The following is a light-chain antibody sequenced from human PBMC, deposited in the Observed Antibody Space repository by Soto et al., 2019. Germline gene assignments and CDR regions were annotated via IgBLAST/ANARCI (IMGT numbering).Light chain of an antibody. CDR3: TSYTSSSTLV. V-gene: IGLV2-14*01. J-gene: IGLJ3*02. CDR1: SSDVGGSNY. Sequence: QSALTQPASVSGSPGQSITISCIGTSSDVGGSNYVSWYQQYPGKAPKLMIYEVSNRPSGVSDRFSGSKSGNTASLTISGLQAEAEADYYCTSYTSSSTLVFGGGTKVTVL. CDR2: EVS.